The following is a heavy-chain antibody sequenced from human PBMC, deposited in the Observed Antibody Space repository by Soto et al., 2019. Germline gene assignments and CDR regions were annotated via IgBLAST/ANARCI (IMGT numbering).Heavy chain of an antibody. V-gene: IGHV3-23*01. CDR3: ASLVSGYDAY. D-gene: IGHD5-12*01. Sequence: QAPGKGLEWVSAISGSGGSTYYADSVKGRFTISGDNSKNTLYLQMNSLRAEDTAVYYCASLVSGYDAYWGQGTLVTVSS. CDR2: ISGSGGST. J-gene: IGHJ4*02.